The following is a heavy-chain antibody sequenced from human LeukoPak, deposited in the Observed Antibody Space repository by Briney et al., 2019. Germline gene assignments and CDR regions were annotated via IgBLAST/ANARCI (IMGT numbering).Heavy chain of an antibody. CDR2: IRYDGSNK. CDR3: AKTLTAGYCSSTSCYLRDFDY. CDR1: GFTFSSYG. J-gene: IGHJ4*02. V-gene: IGHV3-30*02. D-gene: IGHD2-2*01. Sequence: GGSLRLSCAASGFTFSSYGMHWVRHAPGKGLEWVAFIRYDGSNKYYADSVKGRFTISRDNSKNTLYLQMNSLRAEDTAVYYCAKTLTAGYCSSTSCYLRDFDYWGQGTLVTVSS.